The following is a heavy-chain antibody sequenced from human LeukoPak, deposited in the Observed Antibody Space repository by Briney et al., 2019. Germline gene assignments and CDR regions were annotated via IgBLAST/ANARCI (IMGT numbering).Heavy chain of an antibody. Sequence: GGSLRLSCAASGFTFSSYAMSWARQAPGKGLEWVSAISGSGGSTYYADSAKGRFTISRDNSKNTLYLQMNSLRAEDTAVYYCAKDMSYSSGWYDFDYWGQGTLVTVSS. CDR2: ISGSGGST. J-gene: IGHJ4*02. CDR3: AKDMSYSSGWYDFDY. V-gene: IGHV3-23*01. CDR1: GFTFSSYA. D-gene: IGHD6-19*01.